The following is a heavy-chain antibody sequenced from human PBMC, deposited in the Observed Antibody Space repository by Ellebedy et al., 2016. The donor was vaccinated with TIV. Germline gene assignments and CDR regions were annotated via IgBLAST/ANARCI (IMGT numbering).Heavy chain of an antibody. D-gene: IGHD2/OR15-2a*01. CDR1: GFTFSNYW. CDR2: ISYDGSNK. Sequence: GGSLRLSCAASGFTFSNYWMTWVRQAPGKGLEWVAAISYDGSNKFYADSVKGRFTISRDDSKSTLYLQMNSLRAEDTAVYYCARDNSHQGNAFDIWGQGTMVTVSS. J-gene: IGHJ3*02. CDR3: ARDNSHQGNAFDI. V-gene: IGHV3-30*03.